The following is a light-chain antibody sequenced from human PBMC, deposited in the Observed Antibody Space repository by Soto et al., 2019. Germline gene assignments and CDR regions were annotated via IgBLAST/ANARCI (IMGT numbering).Light chain of an antibody. CDR3: QQYNSWPRT. CDR2: GAS. Sequence: DIMMTQSPVTLSVSPGERATLSCRASQSVTSYLAWYQHKPGQAPRLLIYGASTRATGIPARCSGSGSETEFTLTISSLQSEDSAIYYFQQYNSWPRTFGQGTKVEIK. J-gene: IGKJ1*01. CDR1: QSVTSY. V-gene: IGKV3-15*01.